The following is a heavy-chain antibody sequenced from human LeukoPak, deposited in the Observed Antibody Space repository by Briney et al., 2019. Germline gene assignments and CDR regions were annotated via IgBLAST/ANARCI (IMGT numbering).Heavy chain of an antibody. J-gene: IGHJ3*02. V-gene: IGHV1-18*01. CDR2: ISAYNGNT. CDR3: ARESHPFLEWLGPRAFDI. CDR1: GYTFTSYG. D-gene: IGHD3-3*02. Sequence: ASVKVSCKASGYTFTSYGISWVRQAPGQGLEWMGWISAYNGNTNYAQKLQGRVTMTTDTSTSTAYMELRSLRSDDTAVYYCARESHPFLEWLGPRAFDIWGQGTMVTVSS.